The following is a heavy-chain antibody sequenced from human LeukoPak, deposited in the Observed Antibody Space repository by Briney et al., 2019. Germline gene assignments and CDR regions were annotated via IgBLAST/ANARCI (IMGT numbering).Heavy chain of an antibody. J-gene: IGHJ4*02. CDR1: GYSISRGDY. V-gene: IGHV4-38-2*02. Sequence: SETLSLTCTVSGYSISRGDYWGWIRQPAGKELEWIGSIDHSGSTYYNPSLESRISISVDTSKNQFSLKLNSVTAADTAVYFCARDGGGRIAVAGLWYNWGQGTLVTVSS. CDR2: IDHSGST. D-gene: IGHD6-19*01. CDR3: ARDGGGRIAVAGLWYN.